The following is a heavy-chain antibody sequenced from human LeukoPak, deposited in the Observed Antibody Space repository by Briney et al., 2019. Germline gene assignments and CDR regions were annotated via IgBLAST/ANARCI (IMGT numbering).Heavy chain of an antibody. CDR3: AREYIVGPPGFDY. CDR2: ISYDGSNK. D-gene: IGHD1-26*01. Sequence: GRSLRLSCAASGFTFTNFAMHWVRQAPGKGLEWVAVISYDGSNKYYADSVKGRFTISRDNSKNTLYLQMNSLRAEDTAVYYCAREYIVGPPGFDYWGQGTLVTVSS. J-gene: IGHJ4*02. CDR1: GFTFTNFA. V-gene: IGHV3-30-3*01.